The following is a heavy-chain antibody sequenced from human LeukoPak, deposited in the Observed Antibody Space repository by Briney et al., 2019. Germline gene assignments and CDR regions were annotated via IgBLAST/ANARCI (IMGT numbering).Heavy chain of an antibody. V-gene: IGHV3-21*01. CDR1: GFTFSSYS. D-gene: IGHD1-26*01. CDR3: ARASYCTY. Sequence: PGGSLRLSXAASGFTFSSYSMNWVRQAPGKGLEWVSSISSSSSYIHYADSVKGRFTISRDNAKNSLYLQMNSLRAEDTAVYYCARASYCTYWGQGTLVTVSS. CDR2: ISSSSSYI. J-gene: IGHJ4*02.